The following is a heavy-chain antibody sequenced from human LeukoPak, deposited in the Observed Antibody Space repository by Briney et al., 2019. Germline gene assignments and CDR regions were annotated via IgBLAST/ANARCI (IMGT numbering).Heavy chain of an antibody. CDR1: GFTVITND. J-gene: IGHJ1*01. CDR3: AKWLVGRYFQH. V-gene: IGHV3-53*01. D-gene: IGHD6-19*01. CDR2: LYSDGNT. Sequence: PGGSLRLSCAASGFTVITNDMTWVRQAPGKGLEWVSVLYSDGNTKYADSVQGRFTISRDNSKNTLYLEMNSLSPDDTAVYYCAKWLVGRYFQHWGQGTLVTVSS.